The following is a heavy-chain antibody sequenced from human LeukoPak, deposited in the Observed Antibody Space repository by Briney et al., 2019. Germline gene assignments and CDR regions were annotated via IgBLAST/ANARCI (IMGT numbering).Heavy chain of an antibody. Sequence: SETLSLTCSVSGGSIGSGGYYWSWIRQFPGRGLEWIGYIYDSGTTHYSPSLTGRISISLDTSRNQFSLTLTSMTAADTAVYYCARHQGYDRDWDQGTLVTVSS. CDR1: GGSIGSGGYY. CDR3: ARHQGYDRD. J-gene: IGHJ1*01. CDR2: IYDSGTT. D-gene: IGHD5-12*01. V-gene: IGHV4-31*03.